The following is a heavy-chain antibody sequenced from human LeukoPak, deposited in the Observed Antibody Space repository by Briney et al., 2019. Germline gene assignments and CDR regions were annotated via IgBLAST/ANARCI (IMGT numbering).Heavy chain of an antibody. CDR2: IYNSGST. D-gene: IGHD4-23*01. CDR3: ARGGGNSPDAFDI. V-gene: IGHV4-30-4*01. J-gene: IGHJ3*02. Sequence: SETLSLTCTVSGGSISSGDYDWSWIRQPPGKGLEWIGYIYNSGSTYYNPSLRSRVTISVDTSKDQFSLKLTSVTAADTAVFYCARGGGNSPDAFDIWGRGTMVTVSS. CDR1: GGSISSGDYD.